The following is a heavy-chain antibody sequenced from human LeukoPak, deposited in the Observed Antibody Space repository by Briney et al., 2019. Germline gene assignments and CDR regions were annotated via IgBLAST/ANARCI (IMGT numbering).Heavy chain of an antibody. CDR3: ARGPLDDIAAAGTDWFDP. J-gene: IGHJ5*02. CDR2: ISAYNGNT. V-gene: IGHV1-18*01. D-gene: IGHD6-13*01. Sequence: ASVKVSCKXSGYTFTSYGISWVRQAPRQGLEWMGRISAYNGNTNYAQKLQGRVTMTTDTSTSTAYMELRSLRSDDTAVYYCARGPLDDIAAAGTDWFDPWGQGTLVTVSS. CDR1: GYTFTSYG.